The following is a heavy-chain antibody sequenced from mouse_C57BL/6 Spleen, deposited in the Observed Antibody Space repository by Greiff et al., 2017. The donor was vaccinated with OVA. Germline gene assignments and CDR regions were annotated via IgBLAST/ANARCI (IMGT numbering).Heavy chain of an antibody. D-gene: IGHD1-1*01. Sequence: QVQLQQPGTELVKPGASVKLSCKASGYTFTSYWMHWVKQRPGQGLEWIGNINPSNGGTNYNEKFKSKAKLTVDTSSSTSYLQLSSLTSYASAVYYCARLLPFAYWGQGTLVTVSA. J-gene: IGHJ3*01. CDR3: ARLLPFAY. CDR1: GYTFTSYW. V-gene: IGHV1-53*01. CDR2: INPSNGGT.